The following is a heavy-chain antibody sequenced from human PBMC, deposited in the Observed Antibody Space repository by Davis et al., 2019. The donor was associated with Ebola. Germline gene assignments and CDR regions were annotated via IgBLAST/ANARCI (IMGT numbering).Heavy chain of an antibody. CDR3: ARGRGMITFWGVRFDY. CDR2: INHSGST. Sequence: MPSETLSLTCAVYGGSFSGYYWSWIRQPPGKGLEWIGEINHSGSTNYNPSLKSRVTISVDTSKNQFSLKLSSVTAADTAVYYCARGRGMITFWGVRFDYWGQGTLVTVSS. D-gene: IGHD3-16*01. CDR1: GGSFSGYY. J-gene: IGHJ4*02. V-gene: IGHV4-34*01.